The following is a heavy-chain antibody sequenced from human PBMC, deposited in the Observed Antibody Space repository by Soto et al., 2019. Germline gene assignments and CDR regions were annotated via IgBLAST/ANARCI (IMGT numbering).Heavy chain of an antibody. V-gene: IGHV1-69*06. D-gene: IGHD3-10*01. CDR2: ILPIFGTA. Sequence: SVKVSCKASGGTFSSYAISWVRQAPGQGLEWMGGILPIFGTANYAQKFQGRVTITADKSTSTAYMELSSLRSEDTAVYYCARDPADYYGSGTENYYYYGMDVWGQGTTVTVSS. CDR3: ARDPADYYGSGTENYYYYGMDV. J-gene: IGHJ6*02. CDR1: GGTFSSYA.